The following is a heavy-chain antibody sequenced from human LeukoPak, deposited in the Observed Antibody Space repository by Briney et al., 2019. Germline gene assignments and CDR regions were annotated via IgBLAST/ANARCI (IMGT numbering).Heavy chain of an antibody. CDR1: GFTFSSYA. CDR2: ISYDGSNK. V-gene: IGHV3-30-3*01. J-gene: IGHJ3*02. Sequence: GGSLRLSCAASGFTFSSYAMHWVRQAPGKGLEGVAVISYDGSNKYYADSVKGRFTISRDNSKNTLYLQMNSLRAEDTAVYYCAREIAAAWKLNDAFDIWGQGTMVTVSS. CDR3: AREIAAAWKLNDAFDI. D-gene: IGHD6-13*01.